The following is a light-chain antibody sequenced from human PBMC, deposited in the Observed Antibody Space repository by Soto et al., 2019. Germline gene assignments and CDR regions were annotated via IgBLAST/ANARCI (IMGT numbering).Light chain of an antibody. CDR3: QASDSSRVR. J-gene: IGLJ2*01. V-gene: IGLV1-40*01. CDR2: GNT. Sequence: QAVVTQPPSVSGAPGQRVTISCTGNSSNIGAGYDVNWYRQLPGTAPQLLIYGNTIRPSGVPARFSGSKSGSSASLAIAGLQTEDEADYYCQASDSSRVRFGGGTKRTVL. CDR1: SSNIGAGYD.